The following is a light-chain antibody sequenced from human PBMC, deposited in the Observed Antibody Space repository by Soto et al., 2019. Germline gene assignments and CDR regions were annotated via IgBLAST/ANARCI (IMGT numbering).Light chain of an antibody. Sequence: QSVLTQPPSASGTPGQRVTISCSGSSSNIGSNYVYWYQQLPGTAPKLLVLDDNQRPSGVPDRFSDSKSGTSASLAISGLRSEDEADYYCAAWDNSLSGRVFGGGTQLTVL. J-gene: IGLJ3*02. CDR2: DDN. CDR1: SSNIGSNY. V-gene: IGLV1-47*02. CDR3: AAWDNSLSGRV.